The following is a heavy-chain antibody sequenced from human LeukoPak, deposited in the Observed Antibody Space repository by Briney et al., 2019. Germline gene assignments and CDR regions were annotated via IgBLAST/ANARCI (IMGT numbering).Heavy chain of an antibody. CDR2: ISVSGNT. D-gene: IGHD2-21*01. J-gene: IGHJ4*02. CDR3: AKAPVTTCSGAYCYPFDY. CDR1: GFTFSNYA. V-gene: IGHV3-23*01. Sequence: HPSETLSLSCAASGFTFSNYAINWVRQAPGKGLEWVSAISVSGNTYHADSVKGRFTISRDSSKNTLYLQMNRLRAEDAAVYYCAKAPVTTCSGAYCYPFDYWGQGTLVTVSS.